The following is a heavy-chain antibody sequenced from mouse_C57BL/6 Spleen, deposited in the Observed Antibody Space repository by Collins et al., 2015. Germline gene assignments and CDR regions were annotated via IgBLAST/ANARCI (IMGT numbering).Heavy chain of an antibody. J-gene: IGHJ2*01. D-gene: IGHD2-3*01. CDR2: IDPSENYI. CDR1: GYTFTSYW. V-gene: IGHV1-69*01. Sequence: QVHCSSRGVNLWMPGASVKLSCKTSGYTFTSYWMHWVKQRPGQGLEWIGEIDPSENYINYNQNFRDRSTLTVDRSSSTAYMHLSSLTSEDSAVYYCARGGWLLPPFDYWGQGTILTVSS. CDR3: ARGGWLLPPFDY.